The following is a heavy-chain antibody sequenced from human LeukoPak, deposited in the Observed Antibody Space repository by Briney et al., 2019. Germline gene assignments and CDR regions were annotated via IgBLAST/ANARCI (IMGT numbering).Heavy chain of an antibody. Sequence: SETLSLTCTVSGGSISSSDYYWGWIRQPPGKGLEWIGSIYYSGSTYYNPSLKSRVTISVDTSKNQFSLKLSSVTAADTAVYYCARTRYYYNSRSYGAPYYFDYWGQGTLVTVSS. CDR3: ARTRYYYNSRSYGAPYYFDY. V-gene: IGHV4-39*01. CDR2: IYYSGST. J-gene: IGHJ4*02. D-gene: IGHD3-10*01. CDR1: GGSISSSDYY.